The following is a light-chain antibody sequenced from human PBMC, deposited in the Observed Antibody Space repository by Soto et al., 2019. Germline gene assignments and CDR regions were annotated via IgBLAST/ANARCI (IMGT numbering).Light chain of an antibody. J-gene: IGLJ1*01. CDR1: SSDVGAYNY. CDR2: DVS. CDR3: SSYTSESTYA. Sequence: QSALTQPASVSGSPGQSITISCTGTSSDVGAYNYVFWYQQHPGKAPKLMIYDVSNRPSGVSNRFSGSKSGNTASLTISGLQAEDEDDYYCSSYTSESTYALGAGTKVTVL. V-gene: IGLV2-14*03.